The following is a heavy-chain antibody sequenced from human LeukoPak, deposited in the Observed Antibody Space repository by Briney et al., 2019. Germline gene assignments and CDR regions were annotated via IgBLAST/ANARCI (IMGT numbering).Heavy chain of an antibody. CDR3: ARDLGGDCGGDCYGFDY. V-gene: IGHV1-18*01. CDR1: GYTFTSYG. D-gene: IGHD2-21*01. CDR2: ISAYNGNT. J-gene: IGHJ4*02. Sequence: ASVKVSCKASGYTFTSYGISWVRQAPGQGLEWMGWISAYNGNTNYAQKLQGRVTMTTDTSTSTAYMELRSLRSDDTAVYYCARDLGGDCGGDCYGFDYWGQGTLVTVSS.